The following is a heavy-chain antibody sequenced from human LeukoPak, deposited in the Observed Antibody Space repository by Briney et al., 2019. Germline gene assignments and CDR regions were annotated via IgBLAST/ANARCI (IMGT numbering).Heavy chain of an antibody. CDR1: GFTFSDYY. CDR3: ARDLNPYDAFDI. CDR2: ISSSGSTI. D-gene: IGHD1-14*01. Sequence: GGSLRLSCAASGFTFSDYYMSWIRQAPGKGLEWVSYISSSGSTIYYADSVKGRFTISGDNAKNSLYLQMNSLRAEDTAVYYCARDLNPYDAFDIWGQGTMVTVSS. J-gene: IGHJ3*02. V-gene: IGHV3-11*01.